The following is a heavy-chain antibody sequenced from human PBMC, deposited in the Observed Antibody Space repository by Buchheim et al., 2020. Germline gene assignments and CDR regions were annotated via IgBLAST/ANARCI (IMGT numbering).Heavy chain of an antibody. Sequence: QVQLVESGGGVVQPGTSLRLSCAASGFTFRSFGMHWVRQAPGKGLEWVSIISNDGTSNVYGDSVKGRFIVIRDNSNDTVYLRLNDLRSDDTALYYCARGSGSSNRYLDVWGQGT. V-gene: IGHV3-30*03. CDR2: ISNDGTSN. D-gene: IGHD2-15*01. CDR1: GFTFRSFG. CDR3: ARGSGSSNRYLDV. J-gene: IGHJ6*02.